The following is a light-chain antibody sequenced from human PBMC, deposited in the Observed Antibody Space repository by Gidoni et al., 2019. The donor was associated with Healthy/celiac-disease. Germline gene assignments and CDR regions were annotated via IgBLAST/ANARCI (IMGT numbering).Light chain of an antibody. CDR2: AAS. V-gene: IGKV1-39*01. J-gene: IGKJ2*01. CDR3: QKSYSTWYT. Sequence: DIQLTQSPSSLSASVGDRVTITCRASQSISSYLNWYQQKPGKAPKLLIYAASSLQSGVPSRFSGSGSGTDFTLTSSSLQPEDVATYYCQKSYSTWYTFGQGTKLEIK. CDR1: QSISSY.